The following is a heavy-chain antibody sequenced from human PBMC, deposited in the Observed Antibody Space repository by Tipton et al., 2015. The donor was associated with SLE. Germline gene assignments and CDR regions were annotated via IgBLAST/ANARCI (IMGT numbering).Heavy chain of an antibody. Sequence: SGIPFGSYGMHWVRQAPGKGLEWVSLISSSSDYIYYTDSVKGRFTISRDNAKRSLYLQMDSLGVEDTAVYYCARDLGRGGGVLGYWGQGTLVTVSS. D-gene: IGHD3-3*01. CDR3: ARDLGRGGGVLGY. CDR2: ISSSSDYI. CDR1: GIPFGSYG. V-gene: IGHV3-21*01. J-gene: IGHJ4*02.